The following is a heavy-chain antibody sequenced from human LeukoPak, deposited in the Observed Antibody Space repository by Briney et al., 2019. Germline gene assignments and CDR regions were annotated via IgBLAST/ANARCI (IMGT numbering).Heavy chain of an antibody. CDR1: GFTFSSYS. D-gene: IGHD3-10*01. Sequence: GGSLRLSCAASGFTFSSYSMNWVRQAPGKGLEWVSSISSSSSYIYYADSVKGRFTISRDNAKNSLYLQMNSLRAEDTAVYYCARASYGSRSYGYWGQGTLVTVSS. CDR2: ISSSSSYI. CDR3: ARASYGSRSYGY. J-gene: IGHJ4*02. V-gene: IGHV3-21*01.